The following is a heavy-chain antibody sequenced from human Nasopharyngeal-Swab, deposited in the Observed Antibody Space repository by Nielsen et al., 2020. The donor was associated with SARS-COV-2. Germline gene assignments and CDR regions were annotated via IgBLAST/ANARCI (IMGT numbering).Heavy chain of an antibody. CDR3: ARVDYENDTFDI. CDR2: IYYSGTT. CDR1: GGSISSDGYH. V-gene: IGHV4-31*03. Sequence: SETLSLTCTVSGGSISSDGYHWNWIRQHPGKGLEWIGYIYYSGTTFYNPSLKSRVTISVDTSKNQFSLKLRSVTAADTAVYYCARVDYENDTFDIWGQGTMVTVSS. D-gene: IGHD4-17*01. J-gene: IGHJ3*02.